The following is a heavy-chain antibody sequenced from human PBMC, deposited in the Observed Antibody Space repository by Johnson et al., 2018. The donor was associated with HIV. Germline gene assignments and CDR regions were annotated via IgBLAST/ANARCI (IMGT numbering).Heavy chain of an antibody. CDR1: GFTVSSNY. V-gene: IGHV3-30-3*01. CDR2: ISYDGSNK. CDR3: ARDPRSSSWYYYSNDAFDI. D-gene: IGHD6-13*01. Sequence: QVQLVESGGGLVQPGGSLRLSCAASGFTVSSNYMSWVRQAPGKGLEWVAVISYDGSNKYYADSVKGRFTISRDNSKNTLYLQMNSLRAEDTAVYYCARDPRSSSWYYYSNDAFDIWGQGTMVTVSS. J-gene: IGHJ3*02.